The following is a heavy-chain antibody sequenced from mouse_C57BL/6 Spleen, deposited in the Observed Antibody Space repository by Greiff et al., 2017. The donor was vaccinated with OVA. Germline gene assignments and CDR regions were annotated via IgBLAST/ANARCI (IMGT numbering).Heavy chain of an antibody. J-gene: IGHJ3*01. Sequence: EVQVVESGGGLVKPGGSLKLSCAASGFTFSDYGMHWVRQAPEKGLEWVAYISSGSSTIYYADTVKGRFTISRDSAKNTLFLQMTSLRSEDTAMYYCASYGSSYWFACWGQGTLVTVSA. V-gene: IGHV5-17*01. CDR1: GFTFSDYG. CDR3: ASYGSSYWFAC. CDR2: ISSGSSTI. D-gene: IGHD1-1*01.